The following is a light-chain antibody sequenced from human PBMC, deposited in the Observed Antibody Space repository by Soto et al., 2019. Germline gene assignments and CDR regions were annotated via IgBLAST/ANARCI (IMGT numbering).Light chain of an antibody. V-gene: IGKV3-20*01. J-gene: IGKJ5*01. CDR2: GAS. Sequence: EIVLTQSPATLSLSPGERATLSCRSGQSVSSSYLAWYQQTPGQAPSLLIYGASSRATGIPDRFSGSGSGTDFTLTISRLEPEDFAVYYCQQSGSSPITFGQGTRLE. CDR3: QQSGSSPIT. CDR1: QSVSSSY.